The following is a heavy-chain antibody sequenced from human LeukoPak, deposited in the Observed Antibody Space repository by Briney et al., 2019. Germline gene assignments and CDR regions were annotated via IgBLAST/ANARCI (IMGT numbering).Heavy chain of an antibody. CDR2: IYHSGST. J-gene: IGHJ4*02. CDR1: GGSISSGGYS. D-gene: IGHD6-13*01. Sequence: PSETLSLTCAVSGGSISSGGYSWSWIRQPPGKGLEWIGYIYHSGSTYYNPSLKSRVTISVDRSKNKFSLKLSSVTAADTAVYYCATYSSSWSYFDYWGQGTLVTVSS. CDR3: ATYSSSWSYFDY. V-gene: IGHV4-30-2*01.